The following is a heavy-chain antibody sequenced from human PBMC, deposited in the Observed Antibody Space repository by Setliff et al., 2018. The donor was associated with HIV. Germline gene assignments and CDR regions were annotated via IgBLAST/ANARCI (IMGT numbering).Heavy chain of an antibody. CDR2: IFYTGST. D-gene: IGHD4-17*01. J-gene: IGHJ4*02. CDR3: TRRDVTTGMDS. V-gene: IGHV4-39*01. CDR1: GGSISSSSYY. Sequence: LSLTCTVSGGSISSSSYYWDWIRQPPGKSLEWVGSIFYTGSTNYRPSLESRVIVSLDTSKNQFSLKPSSVTAADTAVYYCTRRDVTTGMDSWGPGILVTVSS.